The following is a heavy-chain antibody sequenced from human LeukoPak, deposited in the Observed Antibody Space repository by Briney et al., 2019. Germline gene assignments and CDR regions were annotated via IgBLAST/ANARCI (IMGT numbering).Heavy chain of an antibody. Sequence: GSLRLSCTASGFTFNTYGMHWVRQAPGKGLEWVAFIRYDGSNKYYADSVKGRFTISRDNSKNTLYLQMNSLRAEDTAVYYCAKGGMMAVARLDYWGQGTLVTVSS. J-gene: IGHJ4*02. CDR3: AKGGMMAVARLDY. D-gene: IGHD6-19*01. V-gene: IGHV3-30*02. CDR2: IRYDGSNK. CDR1: GFTFNTYG.